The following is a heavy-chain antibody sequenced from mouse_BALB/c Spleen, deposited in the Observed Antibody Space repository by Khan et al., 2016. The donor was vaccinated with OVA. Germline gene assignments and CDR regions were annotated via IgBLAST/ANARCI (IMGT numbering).Heavy chain of an antibody. D-gene: IGHD2-14*01. J-gene: IGHJ2*01. Sequence: QVQLQQSGPGLVAPSQSLSITCTVSGFSLTDYGVSWIRQPPGKGLEWLGVIWGGGSTYYNSALKSRLSISKDNSKSQVFLKMNSLQTDDTAMYYCAKHPRSCRYDSYYFDYWGQGTTLTVSS. CDR1: GFSLTDYG. CDR3: AKHPRSCRYDSYYFDY. CDR2: IWGGGST. V-gene: IGHV2-6-5*01.